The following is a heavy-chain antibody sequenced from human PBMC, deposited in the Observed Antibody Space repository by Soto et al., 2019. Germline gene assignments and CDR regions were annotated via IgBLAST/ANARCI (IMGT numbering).Heavy chain of an antibody. Sequence: PGGSLRLSYAASGFTFSSYAMHWVRQAPGKGLEWVAVISYDGSNKYYADSVKGRFTISRDNSKNTLYLQMNSLRAEDTAVYYCARDHGRSSGWLDFDYWGQGTLVTVSS. J-gene: IGHJ4*02. CDR1: GFTFSSYA. CDR3: ARDHGRSSGWLDFDY. V-gene: IGHV3-30-3*01. CDR2: ISYDGSNK. D-gene: IGHD6-19*01.